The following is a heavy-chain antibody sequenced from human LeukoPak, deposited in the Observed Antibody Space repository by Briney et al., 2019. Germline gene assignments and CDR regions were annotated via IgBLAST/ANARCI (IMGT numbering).Heavy chain of an antibody. CDR2: VSGSGDNT. CDR3: ACTAYYYYYLDV. CDR1: GFTFSSHA. V-gene: IGHV3-23*01. D-gene: IGHD5-18*01. Sequence: GGSLRLSCAASGFTFSSHAMSWVRQAPGEGLEWVSAVSGSGDNTYYADSVKGRFTISRDNSKNTLCLHMSSLRAEDTAVYYCACTAYYYYYLDVWGKGTTVTVSS. J-gene: IGHJ6*03.